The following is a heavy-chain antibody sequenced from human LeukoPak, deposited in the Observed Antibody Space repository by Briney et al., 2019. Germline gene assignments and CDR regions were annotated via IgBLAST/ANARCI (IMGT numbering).Heavy chain of an antibody. CDR1: GGSISSGGYY. CDR3: AREPSKHLRFLDY. Sequence: SETLSLTCTVSGGSISSGGYYWSWIRQHPGKGLEWVGYIYYSGSTNYNPSLKSRVTMSVDTSKNQFSLKLSSVTAADTAVYYCAREPSKHLRFLDYWGQGTLVTVSS. D-gene: IGHD3-3*01. J-gene: IGHJ4*02. CDR2: IYYSGST. V-gene: IGHV4-61*08.